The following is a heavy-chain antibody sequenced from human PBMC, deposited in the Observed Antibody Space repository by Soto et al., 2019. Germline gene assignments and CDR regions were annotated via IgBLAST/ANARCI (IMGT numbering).Heavy chain of an antibody. D-gene: IGHD2-2*01. Sequence: QVQLVESGGGVVQPGRSLRLSCAASGFTFSSFDMNWVRQAPGKGLEWVAIILYDGSQEYYANSVKGRFTISRDNSKNTLYLQMNSLRAEDTAVYYCAKNLSPYCCSTTCSLFDYWGQGALVTVSS. V-gene: IGHV3-30*18. J-gene: IGHJ4*02. CDR3: AKNLSPYCCSTTCSLFDY. CDR1: GFTFSSFD. CDR2: ILYDGSQE.